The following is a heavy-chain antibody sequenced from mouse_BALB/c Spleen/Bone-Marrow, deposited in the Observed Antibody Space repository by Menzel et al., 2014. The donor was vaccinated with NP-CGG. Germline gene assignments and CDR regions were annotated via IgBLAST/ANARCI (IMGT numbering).Heavy chain of an antibody. CDR3: TRSRYGDY. J-gene: IGHJ2*01. V-gene: IGHV1-18*01. CDR1: GYTSTDYT. CDR2: ISPNIGGT. D-gene: IGHD2-14*01. Sequence: VQLQQSGPELVKPGASVKISCKPSGYTSTDYTMHWVKQSHGKSLEWIGHISPNIGGTNYNQKFKGKATLTLDKSSRTAYMELRSLTSEDSAVYYCTRSRYGDYWGQGTTLTVSS.